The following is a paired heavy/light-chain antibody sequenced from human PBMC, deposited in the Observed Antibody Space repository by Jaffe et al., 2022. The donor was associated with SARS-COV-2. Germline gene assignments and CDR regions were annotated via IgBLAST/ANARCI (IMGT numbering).Heavy chain of an antibody. V-gene: IGHV1-69*01. CDR1: GGTFSSNA. Sequence: QVQLVQSGAEVKKPGSSVKVSCKASGGTFSSNAISWVRQAPGQGLEWMGGIIPGFGTANYAQKFQGRVTITADESTSTAYMELSSLRSEDTAVYYCAREYNYDTSGLLGSFQQWGRGTLVTVSS. D-gene: IGHD3-22*01. J-gene: IGHJ1*01. CDR2: IIPGFGTA. CDR3: AREYNYDTSGLLGSFQQ.
Light chain of an antibody. V-gene: IGKV2-28*01. J-gene: IGKJ3*01. CDR1: QSLLHSNGYNY. CDR3: MQALQTPRS. Sequence: DIVMTQSPLSLPVTPGEPASISCRSSQSLLHSNGYNYLDWYLQKPGQSPQLLIYLGSNRASGVPDRFSGSGSGTDFTLKISRVEAEDVGVYYCMQALQTPRSFGPGTKVDIK. CDR2: LGS.